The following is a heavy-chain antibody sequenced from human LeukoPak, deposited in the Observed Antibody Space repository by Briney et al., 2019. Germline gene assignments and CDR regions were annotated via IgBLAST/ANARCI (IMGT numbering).Heavy chain of an antibody. CDR3: AKDTKLLWFGELVN. D-gene: IGHD3-10*01. V-gene: IGHV3-9*01. CDR2: ISWNSGSI. Sequence: SLRLSCAASGFTFDDYAMHWVRQAPGKGLEWVSGISWNSGSIGYADSVKGRFTVSRDNAKNSLYLQMNSLRAEDTALYYCAKDTKLLWFGELVNWGQGTLVTVSS. J-gene: IGHJ4*02. CDR1: GFTFDDYA.